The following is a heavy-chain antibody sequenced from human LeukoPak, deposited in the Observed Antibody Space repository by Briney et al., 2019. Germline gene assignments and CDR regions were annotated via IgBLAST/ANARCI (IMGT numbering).Heavy chain of an antibody. V-gene: IGHV3-23*01. J-gene: IGHJ6*03. CDR3: ARDGRAVSMVRATYMDV. CDR1: GFTFSDYG. Sequence: GGSLRLSCAASGFTFSDYGMRWVRQAPGKGLEWVSGISGSGDSTYYADSVKGRFTISRDNSKNTLYLQMNSLRAEDTDVYYCARDGRAVSMVRATYMDVWGKGTTVTISS. D-gene: IGHD3-10*01. CDR2: ISGSGDST.